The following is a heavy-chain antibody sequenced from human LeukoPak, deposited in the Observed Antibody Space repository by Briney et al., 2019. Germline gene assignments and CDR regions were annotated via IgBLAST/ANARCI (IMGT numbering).Heavy chain of an antibody. CDR3: ARDRDQLHKMDYYYYYGMDV. CDR2: ISSSSIYI. Sequence: PGGSLRLPCAASGFTFSTYGMNWVRQAPGKGLEWVSSISSSSIYIYYADSAKGRFTISRDNAKNSLYLQMNSLRAEDKAVYYCARDRDQLHKMDYYYYYGMDVWGQGTTVTVSS. V-gene: IGHV3-21*01. CDR1: GFTFSTYG. D-gene: IGHD2-2*01. J-gene: IGHJ6*02.